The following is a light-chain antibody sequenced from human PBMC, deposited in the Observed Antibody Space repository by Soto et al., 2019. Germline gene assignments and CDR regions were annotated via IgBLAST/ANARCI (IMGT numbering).Light chain of an antibody. CDR3: CSYEGSSSYV. CDR2: AVN. CDR1: SSDVGGYNY. V-gene: IGLV2-8*01. Sequence: QSLLTQPPSASGSPGQSVAISCAGTSSDVGGYNYISWYQKHADKAHKLMIYAVNKRPSGVPDRFSGSKSGNTASLTVSGLQAEDEADYYCCSYEGSSSYVVGTGTKVTVL. J-gene: IGLJ1*01.